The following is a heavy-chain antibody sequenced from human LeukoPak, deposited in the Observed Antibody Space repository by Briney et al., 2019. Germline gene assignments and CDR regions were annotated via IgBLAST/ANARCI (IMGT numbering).Heavy chain of an antibody. CDR3: ARGYGLGSPYYLDY. V-gene: IGHV4-34*01. J-gene: IGHJ4*02. CDR2: INHSGST. Sequence: SETLSLTCAVYGGSFSGYYWSWIRQPPGKGLEWIGEINHSGSTNYNPSLKSRVTISVDTSKNQFSLKLSSVTAADTAVYFCARGYGLGSPYYLDYWGQGTLVTVSS. D-gene: IGHD3/OR15-3a*01. CDR1: GGSFSGYY.